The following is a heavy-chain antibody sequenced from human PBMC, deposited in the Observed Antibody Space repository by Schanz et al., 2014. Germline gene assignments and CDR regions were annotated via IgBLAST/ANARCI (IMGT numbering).Heavy chain of an antibody. CDR3: AGMATVTYCDF. Sequence: QVQLQESGPGLVKPSDTLSLTCAVSGYSISRSNWWGWIRQPPGKGLEFIGYIYYSGNTYYNPSLKTRVTRSLDTAKNEFAPKRTSETAVDTAVDYCAGMATVTYCDFGGQGALVTVSS. D-gene: IGHD4-17*01. CDR1: GYSISRSNW. CDR2: IYYSGNT. V-gene: IGHV4-28*01. J-gene: IGHJ4*02.